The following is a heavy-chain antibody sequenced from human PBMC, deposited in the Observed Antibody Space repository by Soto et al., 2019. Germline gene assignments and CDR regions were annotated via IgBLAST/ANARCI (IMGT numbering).Heavy chain of an antibody. D-gene: IGHD2-2*01. CDR2: IIPIFGTA. Sequence: SVKVSCKASGGTFSSYAISWVRQAPGQGLEWMGGIIPIFGTANYAQKFQGRVTITADESTSTAYMELSSLRSEDTAVYYCAREGLEDIVVVPAADYYYYYGMDVWGQGTTVTVSS. J-gene: IGHJ6*02. CDR1: GGTFSSYA. V-gene: IGHV1-69*13. CDR3: AREGLEDIVVVPAADYYYYYGMDV.